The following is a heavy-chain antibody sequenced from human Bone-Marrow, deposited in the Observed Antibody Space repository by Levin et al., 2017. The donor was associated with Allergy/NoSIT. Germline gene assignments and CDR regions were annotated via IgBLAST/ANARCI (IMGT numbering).Heavy chain of an antibody. CDR3: AKDWWGSADY. D-gene: IGHD2-21*01. CDR1: GFTFRYSW. Sequence: PGGSLRLSCAASGFTFRYSWMAWVRRAPGKGLEWVANIDQNGNKISYVDSVKGRFTISRDNAKNSLYLQMNSLRAGDTAVYYCAKDWWGSADYWGQGIPVTVSS. CDR2: IDQNGNKI. V-gene: IGHV3-7*01. J-gene: IGHJ4*02.